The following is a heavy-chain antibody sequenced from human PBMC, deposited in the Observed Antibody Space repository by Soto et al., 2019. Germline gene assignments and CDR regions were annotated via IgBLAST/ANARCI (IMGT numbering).Heavy chain of an antibody. CDR1: GASISSGVYS. CDR3: AGLRGSGSYSWFDP. Sequence: QLQLQESGSGLVKPSQTLSLTCAVSGASISSGVYSWTWVRQRPGKGLEWIGFIYHSGSTYYNPYVKIRVNSSVDRSRNQFSLVLSFVTAADTAVYYCAGLRGSGSYSWFDPWGQGTLVTVSS. V-gene: IGHV4-30-2*01. J-gene: IGHJ5*02. CDR2: IYHSGST. D-gene: IGHD3-10*01.